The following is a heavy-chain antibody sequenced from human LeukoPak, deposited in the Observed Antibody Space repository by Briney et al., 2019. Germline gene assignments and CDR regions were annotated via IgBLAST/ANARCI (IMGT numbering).Heavy chain of an antibody. CDR1: GFTFSSFW. D-gene: IGHD1-1*01. CDR2: IRQDGNEK. J-gene: IGHJ4*02. CDR3: ATNSERPFDY. Sequence: PGGSLRLSCAASGFTFSSFWMTWVRQAPGKGLEWVANIRQDGNEKFYVDSVKGRFTISGDNARNSVYLQMSSLRAEDTAVYYRATNSERPFDYLGQGTLV. V-gene: IGHV3-7*01.